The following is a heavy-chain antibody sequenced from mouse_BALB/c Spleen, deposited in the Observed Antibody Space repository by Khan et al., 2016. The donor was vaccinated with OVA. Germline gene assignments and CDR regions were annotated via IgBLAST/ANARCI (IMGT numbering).Heavy chain of an antibody. CDR3: AKGLWSYYFAVDY. Sequence: VQLQESGPGLVAPSQSLSITCSVSGFSLTDYGVSWIRQPPGKGLEWLGVIWGGGSTYYNSVLESRLSISKDNSKSQVFLKMNSLQTDDTAMYYWAKGLWSYYFAVDYWGQGTSVTVSS. J-gene: IGHJ4*01. V-gene: IGHV2-6-5*01. CDR1: GFSLTDYG. D-gene: IGHD1-1*02. CDR2: IWGGGST.